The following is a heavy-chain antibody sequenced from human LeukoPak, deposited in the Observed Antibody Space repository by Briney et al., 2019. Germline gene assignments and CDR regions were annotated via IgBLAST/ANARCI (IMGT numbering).Heavy chain of an antibody. J-gene: IGHJ6*04. CDR3: ARSGSNILTTYYYYGMDV. D-gene: IGHD3-9*01. V-gene: IGHV5-10-1*01. CDR1: GYLFTSYW. Sequence: GGSLLISCQGSGYLFTSYWISWVRQVPGKGLEWMGRIDTSDSYTNYSPSFQGHVTISADKSISTAYLQWSSLKASDTAMYYCARSGSNILTTYYYYGMDVWGKGTTVTVSS. CDR2: IDTSDSYT.